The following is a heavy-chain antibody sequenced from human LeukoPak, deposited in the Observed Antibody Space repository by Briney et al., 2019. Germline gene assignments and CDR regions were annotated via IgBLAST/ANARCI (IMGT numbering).Heavy chain of an antibody. CDR2: ISSSSSYI. CDR1: GFTFSSYS. D-gene: IGHD1-1*01. V-gene: IGHV3-21*04. J-gene: IGHJ4*02. Sequence: GGSLRLSCATSGFTFSSYSMNWVRQAPGKGLEWVSSISSSSSYIYYADSVKGRFTISRDNAKNSLYLQMNSLRAEDTALYYCAKDKLTTGTKEAAFDYWGQGTLVTVSS. CDR3: AKDKLTTGTKEAAFDY.